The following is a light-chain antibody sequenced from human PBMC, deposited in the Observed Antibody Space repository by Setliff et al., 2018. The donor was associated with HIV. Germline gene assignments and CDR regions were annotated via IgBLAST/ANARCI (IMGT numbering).Light chain of an antibody. CDR2: EVS. CDR3: CSYAGSYTFV. J-gene: IGLJ1*01. CDR1: SSNVGKYDL. Sequence: QSALTQPVSVSGSPGQSITISCTGNSSNVGKYDLVAWFRQHPGKAPELTIYEVSKRPAGVSKRFSGSKAGNAASLTISGLQSDDEGDYYCCSYAGSYTFVFGTGTKVTVL. V-gene: IGLV2-23*02.